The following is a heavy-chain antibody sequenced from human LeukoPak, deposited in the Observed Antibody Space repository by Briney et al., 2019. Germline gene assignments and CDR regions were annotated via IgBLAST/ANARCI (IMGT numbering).Heavy chain of an antibody. J-gene: IGHJ3*02. Sequence: SETLSLTCTVSGGSISSGGYYWSWIRQPPGKGLEWIGYIYHSGSTNYNPSLKSRVTISVDTSKNQFSLKLSSVTAADTAVYYCARAYTTPITIFGRPEGDAFDIWGQGTMVTVSS. D-gene: IGHD3-3*01. CDR1: GGSISSGGYY. CDR2: IYHSGST. CDR3: ARAYTTPITIFGRPEGDAFDI. V-gene: IGHV4-61*08.